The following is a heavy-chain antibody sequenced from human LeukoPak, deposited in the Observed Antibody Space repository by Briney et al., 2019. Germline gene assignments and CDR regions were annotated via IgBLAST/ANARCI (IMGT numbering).Heavy chain of an antibody. V-gene: IGHV3-48*01. CDR2: VSGSGSTV. D-gene: IGHD4-17*01. CDR1: GFTFGDHI. CDR3: ARAGGSTVSHSDY. Sequence: GGSLRLSCAASGFTFGDHIMNWVRQLPGKRLEWVAYVSGSGSTVYYADSVKGRFTVSRDNGKSSLYLQMNSLRVEDTALYYCARAGGSTVSHSDYWGQGTLVTVSS. J-gene: IGHJ4*02.